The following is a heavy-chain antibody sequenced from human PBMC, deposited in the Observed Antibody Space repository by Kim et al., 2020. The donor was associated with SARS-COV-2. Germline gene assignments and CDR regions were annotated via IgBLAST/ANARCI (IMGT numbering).Heavy chain of an antibody. CDR2: INYSGST. CDR3: SSQAAVFPVTGNWFAP. J-gene: IGHJ5*02. D-gene: IGHD2-15*01. V-gene: IGHV4-39*01. Sequence: SETLSLTCTVSGGSFSSSSFYWGWISQPPGMGLEWIGSINYSGSTYYYSSPERCVTISVDTSKNQFSLMLSTVTAADTAVFYYSSQAAVFPVTGNWFAP. CDR1: GGSFSSSSFY.